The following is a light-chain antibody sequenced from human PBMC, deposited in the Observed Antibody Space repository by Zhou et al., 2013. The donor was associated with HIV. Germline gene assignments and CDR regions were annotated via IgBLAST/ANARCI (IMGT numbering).Light chain of an antibody. CDR1: QSISSY. Sequence: DIQMTQSPSSLSASVGDRVTITCRASQSISSYLNWYQQKPGKAPKLLIYAASSLQSGVPSRFSGSGSGTDFTLTISSLQPEDFATYYCLQDYTYPRIFGQGTKVEIK. CDR2: AAS. J-gene: IGKJ1*01. V-gene: IGKV1-39*01. CDR3: LQDYTYPRI.